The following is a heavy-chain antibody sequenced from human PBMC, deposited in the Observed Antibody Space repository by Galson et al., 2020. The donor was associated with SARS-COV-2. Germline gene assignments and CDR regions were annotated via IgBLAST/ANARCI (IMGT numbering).Heavy chain of an antibody. CDR3: AKAGENVLLWFGELLSYYFDY. J-gene: IGHJ4*02. D-gene: IGHD3-10*01. CDR2: ISGSGGST. V-gene: IGHV3-23*01. CDR1: GFTFSSYA. Sequence: GESLKISCAASGFTFSSYAMSWVRQAPGKGLEWVSAISGSGGSTYYADSVKGRFTISRDNSKNTLYLQMNSLRAEDTAVYYCAKAGENVLLWFGELLSYYFDYWGQGTLVTVSS.